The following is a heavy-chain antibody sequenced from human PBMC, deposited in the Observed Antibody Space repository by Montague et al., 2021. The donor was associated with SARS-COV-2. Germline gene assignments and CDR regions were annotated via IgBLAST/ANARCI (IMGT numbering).Heavy chain of an antibody. Sequence: SETLSLTCTVSGGSITNNIDYWAWIRQPPGKGLEWIGSICYTGNTYYNPSLKSRVTISVVTSKNHFTLKLSSVTAAETAAYYCARLKRYFDSSGSPSAFDFWGQGTKVTVSS. V-gene: IGHV4-39*02. J-gene: IGHJ3*01. CDR2: ICYTGNT. CDR1: GGSITNNIDY. D-gene: IGHD3-22*01. CDR3: ARLKRYFDSSGSPSAFDF.